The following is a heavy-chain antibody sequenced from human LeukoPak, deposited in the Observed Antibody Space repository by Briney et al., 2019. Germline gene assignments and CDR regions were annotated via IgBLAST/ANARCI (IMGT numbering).Heavy chain of an antibody. CDR3: ARDGAYGDYGGFDY. Sequence: SETLSLTCTVSGGSIGSYYRNWIRQPPGKGLEWIGYIYYSGSTNYNPSLKSRVTISGDTSKNQFSLKLSSVTAADTAVYYCARDGAYGDYGGFDYWGQGTLVTVSS. CDR1: GGSIGSYY. CDR2: IYYSGST. V-gene: IGHV4-59*01. D-gene: IGHD4-17*01. J-gene: IGHJ4*02.